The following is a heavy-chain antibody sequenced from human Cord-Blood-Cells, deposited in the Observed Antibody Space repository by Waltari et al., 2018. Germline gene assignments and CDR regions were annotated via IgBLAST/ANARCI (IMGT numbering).Heavy chain of an antibody. D-gene: IGHD6-13*01. J-gene: IGHJ4*02. V-gene: IGHV4-39*02. CDR2: IYYSGST. Sequence: QLQLQESGPGLVKPSETLSLTCTVSGGSISSSSYYWGWIRQPPGKGLEWIGSIYYSGSTYYNPSLKSRVTISVDTSKNQFSLKLSSVTAADTAVYYCAREGPGQQLVRGYSDYWGQGTLVTVSS. CDR1: GGSISSSSYY. CDR3: AREGPGQQLVRGYSDY.